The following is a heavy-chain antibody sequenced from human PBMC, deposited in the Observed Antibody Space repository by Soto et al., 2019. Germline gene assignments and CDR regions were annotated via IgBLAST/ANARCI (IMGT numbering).Heavy chain of an antibody. D-gene: IGHD3-3*01. Sequence: ASVKVSCKASGYTFTTYGISWVRQAPGQGLEWLGWINTHNGNTNYAQNLQGRVIITADESTSTAYMELSSLRSEDTAVYYCSRVRFLEWLSTPLPDYWGQGTLVTVSS. J-gene: IGHJ4*02. CDR3: SRVRFLEWLSTPLPDY. CDR1: GYTFTTYG. V-gene: IGHV1-18*01. CDR2: INTHNGNT.